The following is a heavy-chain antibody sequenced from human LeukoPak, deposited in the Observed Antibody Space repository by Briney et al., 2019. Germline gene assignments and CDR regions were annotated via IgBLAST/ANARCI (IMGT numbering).Heavy chain of an antibody. J-gene: IGHJ6*03. CDR3: ANPVAAAGGRWAYYYYYMDV. Sequence: GGSLRPSCAPSGFPFSSYAMSWARQARGKGVEWLSSISGRGGSTHHADGEKGRFTIYRDNSKNTLYLQMNSVRAEDTAVYYCANPVAAAGGRWAYYYYYMDVWGKGTTVTVS. V-gene: IGHV3-23*01. D-gene: IGHD6-13*01. CDR2: ISGRGGST. CDR1: GFPFSSYA.